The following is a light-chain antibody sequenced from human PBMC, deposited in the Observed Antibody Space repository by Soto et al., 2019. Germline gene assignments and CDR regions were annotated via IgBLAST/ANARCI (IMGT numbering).Light chain of an antibody. CDR2: DAS. CDR1: QVIGND. Sequence: AIQMTQSPSSLTASVGDSVTITCRASQVIGNDLGWCQQKPGMAPKLLIFDASSLQTGVPSRFNGSGSGTDFTLTINVLQPDDFSTYYCLKHSTYPRTFGQGTKVEIK. V-gene: IGKV1-6*01. CDR3: LKHSTYPRT. J-gene: IGKJ1*01.